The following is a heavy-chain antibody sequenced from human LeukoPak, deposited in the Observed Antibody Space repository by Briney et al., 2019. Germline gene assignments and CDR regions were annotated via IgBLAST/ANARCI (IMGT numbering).Heavy chain of an antibody. J-gene: IGHJ4*02. V-gene: IGHV3-30*03. CDR2: ISHDGSNK. Sequence: GGSLRLSCAASGFTFSSYGMHWVRQAPGKGLEWVAVISHDGSNKYYADSVKGQFTISRDNSKNTLYLQMTSLRAEGTAVYYCALGYSSGFPGDYGGQGTVVTVSS. CDR3: ALGYSSGFPGDY. CDR1: GFTFSSYG. D-gene: IGHD6-19*01.